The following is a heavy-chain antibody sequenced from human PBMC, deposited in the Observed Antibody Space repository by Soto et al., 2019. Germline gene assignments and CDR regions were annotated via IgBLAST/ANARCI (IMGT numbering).Heavy chain of an antibody. CDR1: GFTFSSYG. V-gene: IGHV3-30*03. CDR2: ISYDGSNK. J-gene: IGHJ3*02. D-gene: IGHD2-2*01. CDR3: AREGPLSVPPGAFDI. Sequence: GGSLRLSCAASGFTFSSYGMHWVRQAPGKGLEWVAVISYDGSNKYYADSVKGRFTISRDNSKNTLYLQMNSLRAEDTAVYYCAREGPLSVPPGAFDIWGQGTMVTVSS.